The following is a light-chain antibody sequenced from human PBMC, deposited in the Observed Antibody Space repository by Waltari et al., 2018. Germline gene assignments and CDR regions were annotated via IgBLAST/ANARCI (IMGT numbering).Light chain of an antibody. CDR2: GAS. V-gene: IGKV3-20*01. CDR1: QSVTTY. CDR3: QQYGFSPRT. J-gene: IGKJ2*02. Sequence: EIVLTQSPGTLSLSPGERATLSCRASQSVTTYLAWYQQKAGQAPRLLSYGASSRATGIPDRFSGSGSGTDFTLTISRLQPEDFAVYYCQQYGFSPRTFGQGTKLEI.